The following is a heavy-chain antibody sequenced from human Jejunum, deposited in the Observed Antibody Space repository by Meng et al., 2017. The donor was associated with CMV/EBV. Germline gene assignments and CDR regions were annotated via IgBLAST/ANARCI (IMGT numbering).Heavy chain of an antibody. CDR3: ARGNLAESTSSPDYFDY. D-gene: IGHD6-6*01. J-gene: IGHJ4*02. V-gene: IGHV4-31*02. Sequence: SGDSYWSWIRQLPGKGLEWIGYVYYSGGTSYNPSLKSRITMSIDTSKDTFSLEVSSVTAADTAIYYCARGNLAESTSSPDYFDYWGQGTQVTVSS. CDR2: VYYSGGT. CDR1: SGDSY.